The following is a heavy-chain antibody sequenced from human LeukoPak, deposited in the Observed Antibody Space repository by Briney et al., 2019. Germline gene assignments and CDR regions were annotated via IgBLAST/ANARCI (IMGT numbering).Heavy chain of an antibody. J-gene: IGHJ6*02. V-gene: IGHV4-59*08. Sequence: PSETLSLTCTVSGGSISSYYWSWIRQPPGKGLEWIGYIYYSGSTNYNPSLKSRVTISVDTSKNQFSLKLSSVTAADTAVYYCARYQLLHYYYYGMDVWGQGTTVTVSS. D-gene: IGHD2-2*01. CDR1: GGSISSYY. CDR3: ARYQLLHYYYYGMDV. CDR2: IYYSGST.